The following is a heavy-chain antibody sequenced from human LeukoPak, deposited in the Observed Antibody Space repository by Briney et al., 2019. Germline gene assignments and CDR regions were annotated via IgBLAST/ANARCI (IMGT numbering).Heavy chain of an antibody. V-gene: IGHV3-43*02. D-gene: IGHD4-17*01. Sequence: GGSLKLSCLVSGFNFSDYSMNWVRQAPGKGLEWVSLISGDGGSTYYADSVKGRFTISRDNSKNSLYLQMNSLRTEDTALYYCAKDIWTVTTLGYYYYYGMDVWGQGTTVTVSS. CDR1: GFNFSDYS. J-gene: IGHJ6*02. CDR2: ISGDGGST. CDR3: AKDIWTVTTLGYYYYYGMDV.